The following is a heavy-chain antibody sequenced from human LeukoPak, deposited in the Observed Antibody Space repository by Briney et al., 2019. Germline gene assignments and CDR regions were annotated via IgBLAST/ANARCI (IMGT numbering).Heavy chain of an antibody. CDR2: ISYDGSNK. V-gene: IGHV3-30*18. CDR1: GFTFSSYG. J-gene: IGHJ4*02. CDR3: AKSIPGIAAAETHYFDY. D-gene: IGHD6-13*01. Sequence: PGRSLRLSCAASGFTFSSYGMHWVRQAPGKGLEWVAVISYDGSNKYYADSVKGQFTISRDNSKNTLYLQMNSLRAEDTAVYYCAKSIPGIAAAETHYFDYWGQGTLVTVSS.